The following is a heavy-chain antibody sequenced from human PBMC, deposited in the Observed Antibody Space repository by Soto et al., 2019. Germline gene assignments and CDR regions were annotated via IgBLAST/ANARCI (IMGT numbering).Heavy chain of an antibody. CDR3: ARHKRDLRFLEWSYYFDY. Sequence: QVQLVESGGGVVQPGRSLRLSCAASGFTFSSYAMHWVRQAPGKGLEWVAVISYDGSNKYYADSVKGRFSISRDNSKNTLYLLMNSLRAEDTAVYYCARHKRDLRFLEWSYYFDYWGQGTLGTVSS. J-gene: IGHJ4*02. D-gene: IGHD3-3*01. CDR1: GFTFSSYA. CDR2: ISYDGSNK. V-gene: IGHV3-30-3*01.